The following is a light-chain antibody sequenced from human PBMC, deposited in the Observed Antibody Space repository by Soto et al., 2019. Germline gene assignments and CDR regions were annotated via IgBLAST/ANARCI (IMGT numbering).Light chain of an antibody. Sequence: DVQMTQSPSSLSASVGDRVTITCQASQDINKYLNWYQQKPGKAPKLLIYVASIMERGVPSRGSGSSSGTDFSFTSTSLQPEDIATYYCQQYDSLPHTCGGGTKLEL. CDR2: VAS. V-gene: IGKV1-33*01. J-gene: IGKJ4*01. CDR3: QQYDSLPHT. CDR1: QDINKY.